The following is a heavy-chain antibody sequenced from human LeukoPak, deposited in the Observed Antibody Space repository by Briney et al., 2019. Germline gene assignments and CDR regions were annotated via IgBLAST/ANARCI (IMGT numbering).Heavy chain of an antibody. V-gene: IGHV3-23*01. Sequence: GGSLRLSCAASGFTFGIYAMSWVRRAPGKGLEWVSGISGSASTYYADSVKGRFTISRDNSKNTLYLQMSSLRAEDTAVYYCAISGGYWAWAHWGQGTLVTVSP. CDR1: GFTFGIYA. CDR2: ISGSAST. CDR3: AISGGYWAWAH. J-gene: IGHJ4*02. D-gene: IGHD1-26*01.